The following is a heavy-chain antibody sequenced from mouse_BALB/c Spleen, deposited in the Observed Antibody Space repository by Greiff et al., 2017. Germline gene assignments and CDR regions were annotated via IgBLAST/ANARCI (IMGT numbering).Heavy chain of an antibody. CDR3: ARGRDYAMDY. Sequence: VQLQQSGAELAKPGASVKMSCKASGYTFTSYCMHWVKQRPGQGLEWIGYINPSTGYTEYNQKFKDKATLTADKSSSTAYMQLSSLTSEDSAVYYCARGRDYAMDYWGQGTSVTVSS. CDR1: GYTFTSYC. V-gene: IGHV1-7*01. CDR2: INPSTGYT. J-gene: IGHJ4*01.